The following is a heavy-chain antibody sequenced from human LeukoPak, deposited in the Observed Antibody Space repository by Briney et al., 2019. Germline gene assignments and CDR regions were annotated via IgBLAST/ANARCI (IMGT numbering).Heavy chain of an antibody. Sequence: SETLSLTCSVSGGSIRGYYWTWVRQPPGKGLEWIGQIHYSGRADYNPSLKSRITMSVDTSRNQISLKPSSVTAADTAIYYCVRFGVNYDMDVWGQGTTVTVFS. CDR3: VRFGVNYDMDV. CDR1: GGSIRGYY. V-gene: IGHV4-59*01. CDR2: IHYSGRA. D-gene: IGHD3-16*01. J-gene: IGHJ6*02.